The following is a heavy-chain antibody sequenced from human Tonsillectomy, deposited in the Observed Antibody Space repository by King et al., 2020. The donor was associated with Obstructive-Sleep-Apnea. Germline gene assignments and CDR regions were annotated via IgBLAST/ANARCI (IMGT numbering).Heavy chain of an antibody. J-gene: IGHJ4*02. V-gene: IGHV4-59*01. Sequence: VQLQESGPGLVKPSETLSLTCTVSGGSISSYYWSWIRQPPGKGLEWIGYIYYSGSTNYNPSLKGRVTISVDTSKNQFSLKLSSVTAADTAVYYCARGHPIYDSLTGYPEGFDYWGQGTLVTVSS. D-gene: IGHD3-9*01. CDR3: ARGHPIYDSLTGYPEGFDY. CDR2: IYYSGST. CDR1: GGSISSYY.